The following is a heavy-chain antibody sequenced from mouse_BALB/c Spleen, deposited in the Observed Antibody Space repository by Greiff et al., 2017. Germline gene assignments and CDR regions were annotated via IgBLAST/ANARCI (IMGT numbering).Heavy chain of an antibody. Sequence: EVKLVESGGGLVKPGGSLKLSCAASGFTFSSYAMSWVRQTPEKRLEWVASISSGGSTYYPDSVKGRFTISRDNARNILYLQMSSLRSEDTAMYYWARALLRAFDYWGQGTTLTVSS. CDR3: ARALLRAFDY. CDR1: GFTFSSYA. D-gene: IGHD1-1*01. V-gene: IGHV5-6-5*01. CDR2: ISSGGST. J-gene: IGHJ2*01.